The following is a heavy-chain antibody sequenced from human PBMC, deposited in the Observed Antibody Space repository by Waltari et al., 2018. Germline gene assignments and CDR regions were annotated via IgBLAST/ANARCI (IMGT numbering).Heavy chain of an antibody. CDR3: ARLDCGGDCSNFDY. V-gene: IGHV4-38-2*01. J-gene: IGHJ4*02. Sequence: QVQLQESGPGLVKPSETLSLTCAVSGYSISSGYYWGWIRQPPGKGLEWIGSIYHSGSTYYNPSRKSRVTRSVEPSKNQFSRKLSSVTAADTAVYYCARLDCGGDCSNFDYWGQGTLVTVSS. CDR1: GYSISSGYY. D-gene: IGHD2-21*02. CDR2: IYHSGST.